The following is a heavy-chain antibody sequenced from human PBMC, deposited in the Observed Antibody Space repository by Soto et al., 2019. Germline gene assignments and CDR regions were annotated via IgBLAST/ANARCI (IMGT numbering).Heavy chain of an antibody. D-gene: IGHD5-12*01. CDR2: IYYSGST. CDR1: GGSISSGGYS. Sequence: KPSETLSLTCAVSGGSISSGGYSWSWIRQPPGKSLEWIGYIYYSGSTYYNPSLKSRVTISVDRSKNQFSLRLTSVTAADTAVYYCAIVPQSRDGYNYPYYYSGMDVWGRGTTVTVSS. CDR3: AIVPQSRDGYNYPYYYSGMDV. J-gene: IGHJ6*02. V-gene: IGHV4-30-2*02.